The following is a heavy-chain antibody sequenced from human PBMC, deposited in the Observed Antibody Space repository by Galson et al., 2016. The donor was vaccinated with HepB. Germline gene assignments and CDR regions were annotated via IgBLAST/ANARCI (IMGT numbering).Heavy chain of an antibody. D-gene: IGHD4-17*01. CDR3: TRTTANLDY. Sequence: SLRLSCAASGFAFSTYALHWVRQAPGKGLEWVALTSYDGDNKKYADSVKGRFTISRDNSKDILYLQMNNLRAEDTAVYYCTRTTANLDYWGQGTPVTVSS. CDR2: TSYDGDNK. CDR1: GFAFSTYA. J-gene: IGHJ4*02. V-gene: IGHV3-30-3*01.